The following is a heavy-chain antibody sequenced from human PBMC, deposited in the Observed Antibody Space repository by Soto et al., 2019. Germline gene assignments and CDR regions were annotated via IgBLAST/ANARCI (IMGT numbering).Heavy chain of an antibody. V-gene: IGHV1-3*01. Sequence: ASVKVSCKASGYTFSLFAIHWVRQAPGQRLEWMGWINAGNGYTKYSQRFQGRVTISRDTSATTVYMEVSSLRSEGTAVYYCARAARYFDSSGFYYWGHGTVFTVSS. CDR3: ARAARYFDSSGFYY. CDR1: GYTFSLFA. D-gene: IGHD3-22*01. J-gene: IGHJ4*01. CDR2: INAGNGYT.